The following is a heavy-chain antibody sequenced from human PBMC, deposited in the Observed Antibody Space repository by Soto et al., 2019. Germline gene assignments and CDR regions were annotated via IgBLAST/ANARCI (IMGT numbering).Heavy chain of an antibody. CDR1: GFTFSSYG. Sequence: GGSLRLSCAASGFTFSSYGMHWVRQAPGKGLEWVAVISYDGSNKYYADSVKGRFTISRDNSKNTLYLQMNSLRAEDTAVYYCAKDRWDTAEYYGMDVWGQGTTVTVSS. CDR3: AKDRWDTAEYYGMDV. CDR2: ISYDGSNK. D-gene: IGHD1-26*01. J-gene: IGHJ6*02. V-gene: IGHV3-30*18.